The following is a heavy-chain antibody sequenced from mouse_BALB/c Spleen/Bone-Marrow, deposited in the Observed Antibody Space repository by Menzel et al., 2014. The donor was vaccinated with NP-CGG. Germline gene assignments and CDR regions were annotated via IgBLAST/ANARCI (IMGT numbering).Heavy chain of an antibody. CDR3: ARYDYGVYFDY. V-gene: IGHV14-3*02. CDR2: IDPANGNT. Sequence: EVQLQQSGAELVKPGASVKLSCTASGFNIKDTYMHWVKQRPEQGLEWIGRIDPANGNTKYDPKFQGKATITADTSSNTAYLQLSSLTSEDTAVYYCARYDYGVYFDYWGQGTPLTVSS. D-gene: IGHD2-4*01. CDR1: GFNIKDTY. J-gene: IGHJ2*01.